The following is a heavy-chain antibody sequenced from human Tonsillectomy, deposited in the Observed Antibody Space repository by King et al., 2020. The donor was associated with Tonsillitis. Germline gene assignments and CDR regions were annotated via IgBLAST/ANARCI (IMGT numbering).Heavy chain of an antibody. D-gene: IGHD6-13*01. CDR2: IDWNDDK. CDR3: TRIRVSQQLFDY. V-gene: IGHV2-70*11. J-gene: IGHJ4*02. CDR1: GFSLSTSGMC. Sequence: TLKESGPALVKPTQTLTLTCTFSGFSLSTSGMCVSWIRQPPGKALERLARIDWNDDKYYSTSLKTRLTISKDTSKKQVVLTMTNMDPVDTATYYCTRIRVSQQLFDYWGQGTLVTVSS.